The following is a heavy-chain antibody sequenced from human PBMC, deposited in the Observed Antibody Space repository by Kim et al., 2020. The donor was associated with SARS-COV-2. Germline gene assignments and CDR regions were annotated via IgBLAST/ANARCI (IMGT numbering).Heavy chain of an antibody. J-gene: IGHJ5*02. V-gene: IGHV4-59*01. D-gene: IGHD2-15*01. CDR3: ARARQFPGILSPKYNWFDP. CDR1: GVSIRNAY. Sequence: SETLSLTCSVSGVSIRNAYWSWIRQSPGNGLEWIGFIYYGGTTNYNPYVKSRVTISLDTSKNQLSLRLGSVTAADTAVYYCARARQFPGILSPKYNWFDPWGQGTLVTVSS. CDR2: IYYGGTT.